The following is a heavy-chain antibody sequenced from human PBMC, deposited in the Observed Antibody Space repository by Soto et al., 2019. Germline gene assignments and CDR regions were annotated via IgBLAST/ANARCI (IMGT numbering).Heavy chain of an antibody. Sequence: QLQLVQSGAEVKRPGSSVKVSCKASGGTFSNYSITWVRQAPGQGLECMGRITPILDVAKYAQKFQGRVTITVDKSTTTVYMELSSLRSEDTAVYYCASTYCGGDCFSLHWGQGTLVTVSS. CDR1: GGTFSNYS. D-gene: IGHD2-21*02. J-gene: IGHJ4*02. V-gene: IGHV1-69*02. CDR2: ITPILDVA. CDR3: ASTYCGGDCFSLH.